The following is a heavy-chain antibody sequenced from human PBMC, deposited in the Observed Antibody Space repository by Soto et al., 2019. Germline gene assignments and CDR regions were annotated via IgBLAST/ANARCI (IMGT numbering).Heavy chain of an antibody. V-gene: IGHV4-39*01. D-gene: IGHD2-2*01. J-gene: IGHJ4*02. CDR2: IYYSGST. Sequence: SETLSLTCTVSGGSISSSSYYWGWIRQPPGKGLEWIGSIYYSGSTYYNPSLKSRVTISVDTSKNQFSLKLSSVTAADTAVYYCARHIPVVPAATPYYFDYWGQGTLVTVSS. CDR3: ARHIPVVPAATPYYFDY. CDR1: GGSISSSSYY.